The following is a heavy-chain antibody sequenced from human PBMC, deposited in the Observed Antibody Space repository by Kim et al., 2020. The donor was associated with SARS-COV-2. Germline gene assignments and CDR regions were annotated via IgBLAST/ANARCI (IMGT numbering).Heavy chain of an antibody. J-gene: IGHJ5*02. CDR1: GGSLSGSY. V-gene: IGHV4-34*01. D-gene: IGHD1-26*01. Sequence: SETLSLTCAVHGGSLSGSYWSWIRQPPGKGLEWIGESNHLGGTNYNPSLKSRVTISVDTSKNQFSLRLSSVTAADTAVYYCARLGGNTQMGYNWFYPWGHGTLVTVSS. CDR2: SNHLGGT. CDR3: ARLGGNTQMGYNWFYP.